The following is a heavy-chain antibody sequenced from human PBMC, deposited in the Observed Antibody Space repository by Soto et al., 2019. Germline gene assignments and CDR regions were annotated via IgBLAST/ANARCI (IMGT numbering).Heavy chain of an antibody. CDR1: GGSISYFY. CDR2: IYYSGST. Sequence: SETLSLTCSVSGGSISYFYWSWIRQPPGKGLEWIGYIYYSGSTNYNPSLKSRVTISVDTSKNQFSLNLRSMSPADTAVYYCARVGGLAARTFDYWGPGTLVTVS. CDR3: ARVGGLAARTFDY. V-gene: IGHV4-59*01. D-gene: IGHD6-6*01. J-gene: IGHJ4*02.